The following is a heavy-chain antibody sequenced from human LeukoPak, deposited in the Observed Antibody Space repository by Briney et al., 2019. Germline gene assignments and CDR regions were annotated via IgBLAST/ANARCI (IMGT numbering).Heavy chain of an antibody. V-gene: IGHV1-69*04. CDR3: ARDDSSGYYWGYFDH. CDR1: GGTFSSYA. CDR2: IIPILGIA. D-gene: IGHD3-22*01. J-gene: IGHJ4*02. Sequence: ASVKVSCKASGGTFSSYAISWVRQAPGQGLEWMGRIIPILGIANYAQKFQGRVTITADKSTSTAYMELSSLRSEDTAVYYCARDDSSGYYWGYFDHWGQGTLVTVSS.